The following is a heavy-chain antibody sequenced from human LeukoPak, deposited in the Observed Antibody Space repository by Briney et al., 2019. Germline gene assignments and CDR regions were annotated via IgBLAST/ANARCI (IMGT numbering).Heavy chain of an antibody. CDR2: INPSSGGT. CDR3: ASLTIVGASTL. CDR1: GYTFTGYY. V-gene: IGHV1-2*02. Sequence: GASVKVSCKASGYTFTGYYIHWVRQAPGQGLEWMGWINPSSGGTNYAQKFQGRVTMTRDTSISTAYMELSRLRSDDTAVYYCASLTIVGASTLWGQGTLVIVSS. D-gene: IGHD1-26*01. J-gene: IGHJ4*02.